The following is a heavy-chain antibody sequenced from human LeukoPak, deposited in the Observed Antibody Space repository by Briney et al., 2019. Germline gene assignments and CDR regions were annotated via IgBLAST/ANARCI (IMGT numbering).Heavy chain of an antibody. CDR3: ARATPPYSSNPPNAFDI. D-gene: IGHD6-13*01. J-gene: IGHJ3*02. CDR2: IYYSGST. Sequence: PSETLSLTCTVSGGSISSSSYYWGWIRQPPGKGLEWIGSIYYSGSTYYNPSLKSRVTISVDTSKNQFSLKLSSVTAADTAVYYCARATPPYSSNPPNAFDIWGQGTMVTVSS. V-gene: IGHV4-39*07. CDR1: GGSISSSSYY.